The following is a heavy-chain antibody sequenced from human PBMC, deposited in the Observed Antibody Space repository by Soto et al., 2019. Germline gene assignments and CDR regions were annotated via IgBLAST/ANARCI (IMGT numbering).Heavy chain of an antibody. Sequence: GGSLTLSCAASGFTFSSYEMNWARQAPGKGLEWVSYISSSGSTIYYADSVKGRFTISRDNAKNSLYLQMNSLRAEDTAVYYCARDGVFRAPPGIAARPFRAFDIWGQGTMVTVSS. CDR1: GFTFSSYE. V-gene: IGHV3-48*03. CDR3: ARDGVFRAPPGIAARPFRAFDI. D-gene: IGHD6-6*01. CDR2: ISSSGSTI. J-gene: IGHJ3*02.